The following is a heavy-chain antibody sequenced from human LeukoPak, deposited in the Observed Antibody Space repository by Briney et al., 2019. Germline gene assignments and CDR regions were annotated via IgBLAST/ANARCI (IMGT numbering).Heavy chain of an antibody. Sequence: GGSLRLSXAASGFTFSSYSMNWVRQSPGKGLEWVSSISSSSSYIYYADSVKGRFTISRDNAKNSLYLQMNSLRAEDTAVYYCARGPPHYLEWLLYSDYWGQGTLVTVSS. CDR3: ARGPPHYLEWLLYSDY. J-gene: IGHJ4*02. V-gene: IGHV3-21*01. D-gene: IGHD3-3*01. CDR1: GFTFSSYS. CDR2: ISSSSSYI.